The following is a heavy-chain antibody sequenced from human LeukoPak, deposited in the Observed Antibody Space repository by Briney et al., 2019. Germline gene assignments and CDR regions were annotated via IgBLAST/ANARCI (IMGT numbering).Heavy chain of an antibody. CDR3: ARDRSYSGYDLFDY. V-gene: IGHV3-74*01. CDR2: ISTDGTSG. CDR1: GFTFSIYR. Sequence: PGGSLRLSCAASGFTFSIYRMRWVRQAPGKGLVWVSRISTDGTSGDYADSVEGRFTISRDNGKNTLYLQMNSLRAEDTAVYYCARDRSYSGYDLFDYWGQGTLVTVSS. J-gene: IGHJ4*02. D-gene: IGHD5-12*01.